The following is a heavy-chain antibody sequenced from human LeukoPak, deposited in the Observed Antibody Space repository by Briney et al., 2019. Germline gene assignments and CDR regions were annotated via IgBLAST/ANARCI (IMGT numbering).Heavy chain of an antibody. CDR2: IHPSSGAT. CDR3: ARDLPFED. Sequence: ASVKVSCKPSGYTFIAYHMHWVRQAPGQGLEWMGRIHPSSGATNYAQRFQGRVTLTRDTSINTAYMELSRLTSDDTAVYYCARDLPFEDWGQGTLVTVSS. D-gene: IGHD2/OR15-2a*01. J-gene: IGHJ4*02. V-gene: IGHV1-2*06. CDR1: GYTFIAYH.